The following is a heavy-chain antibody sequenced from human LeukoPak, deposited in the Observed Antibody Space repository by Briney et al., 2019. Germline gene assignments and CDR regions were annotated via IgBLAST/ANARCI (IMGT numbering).Heavy chain of an antibody. V-gene: IGHV3-15*01. CDR2: IKSKTDGGTT. D-gene: IGHD6-13*01. CDR3: TTVRYSSSWTVYYYYYGMDV. Sequence: GGSLRLSCATSGYTLSSSSMNWVRQAPGKGLEWVGRIKSKTDGGTTDYAAPVKGRFTISRDDSKNTLYLQMTSLKTEDTAVYYCTTVRYSSSWTVYYYYYGMDVWGQGTTVTVSS. CDR1: GYTLSSSS. J-gene: IGHJ6*02.